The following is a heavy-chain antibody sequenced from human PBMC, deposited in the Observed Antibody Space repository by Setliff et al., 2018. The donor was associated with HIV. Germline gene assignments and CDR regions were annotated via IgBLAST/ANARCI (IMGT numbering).Heavy chain of an antibody. Sequence: SETLSLTCTVSGDSISTYCWIWIRQPPGKGLEWIGSIYYSGSTYYNPSLKSRVTISVDTSKNQFSLKLSSVTAADTAVYYCARVQMAYAAFDVWGQGTMVTVSS. CDR2: IYYSGST. J-gene: IGHJ3*01. D-gene: IGHD4-17*01. CDR1: GDSISTYC. CDR3: ARVQMAYAAFDV. V-gene: IGHV4-59*01.